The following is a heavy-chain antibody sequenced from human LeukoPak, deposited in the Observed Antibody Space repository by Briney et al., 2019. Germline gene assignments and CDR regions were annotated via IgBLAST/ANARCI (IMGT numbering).Heavy chain of an antibody. D-gene: IGHD6-19*01. CDR1: GYTFTSYA. CDR2: INTNTGNP. J-gene: IGHJ5*02. Sequence: ASVKVSCKASGYTFTSYAMNWVRQAPGQGLEWMGWINTNTGNPTYAQGFTGRFVFSLDTSVSTAYLQISSLKAEDTAVYYCARDWSSGWYDGSFDPWGQGTLVTVSP. CDR3: ARDWSSGWYDGSFDP. V-gene: IGHV7-4-1*02.